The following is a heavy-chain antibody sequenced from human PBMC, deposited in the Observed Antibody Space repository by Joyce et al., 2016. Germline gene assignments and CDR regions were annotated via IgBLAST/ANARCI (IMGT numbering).Heavy chain of an antibody. CDR2: IKTDGSYT. D-gene: IGHD2-2*01. CDR3: ARGGTSGFADS. CDR1: GFTFSNYW. Sequence: EVQLVESGGGLVQPGGSLRFSCVGSGFTFSNYWMHWVRQGPGKGLEWVSRIKTDGSYTNYADSVKDRFTISRDNTNNTLYLQINSLRVEDTAVYFCARGGTSGFADSWGLGTLVTVSS. J-gene: IGHJ4*02. V-gene: IGHV3-74*01.